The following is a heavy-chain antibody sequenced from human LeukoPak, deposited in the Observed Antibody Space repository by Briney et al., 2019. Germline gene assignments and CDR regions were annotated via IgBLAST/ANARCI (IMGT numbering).Heavy chain of an antibody. J-gene: IGHJ4*02. Sequence: GGSLRLSCAASGFTFSSYAMSWVRQAPGKGLEWVSTISGSGGSTYYADSVKGRFTISRDNSKSTLYLQMNSLRVEDTAIYYCAKGGPQFFDYWGQGTLVTVSS. CDR3: AKGGPQFFDY. CDR2: ISGSGGST. D-gene: IGHD5-24*01. CDR1: GFTFSSYA. V-gene: IGHV3-23*01.